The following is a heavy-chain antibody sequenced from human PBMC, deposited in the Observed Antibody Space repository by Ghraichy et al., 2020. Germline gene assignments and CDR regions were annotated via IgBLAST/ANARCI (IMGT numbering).Heavy chain of an antibody. J-gene: IGHJ4*02. Sequence: GESLNISCKGSGYIFTSYWIGWVRQMPGKGLEWMGMIFPGDSDTRYSPSFQGQVTFSTDKSLSTAYLQWSSLKASDSAMYYCASLGSSGWYFDYWGQGTLVTVSS. CDR1: GYIFTSYW. V-gene: IGHV5-51*01. CDR3: ASLGSSGWYFDY. CDR2: IFPGDSDT. D-gene: IGHD6-19*01.